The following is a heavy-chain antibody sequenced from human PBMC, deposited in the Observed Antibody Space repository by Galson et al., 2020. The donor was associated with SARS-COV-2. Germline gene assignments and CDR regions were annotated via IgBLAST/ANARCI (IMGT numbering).Heavy chain of an antibody. J-gene: IGHJ4*02. D-gene: IGHD1-26*01. V-gene: IGHV1-2*02. CDR1: GYTFTAYY. Sequence: ASVKVSCKASGYTFTAYYIHWVRQAPGQGLEWMGWIAPNSNGRKYSQKFQGRVTMTIDTSISTADVELSRLRSDDTAVYYCAKDREWVYNVWGQGTLVTVSS. CDR3: AKDREWVYNV. CDR2: IAPNSNGR.